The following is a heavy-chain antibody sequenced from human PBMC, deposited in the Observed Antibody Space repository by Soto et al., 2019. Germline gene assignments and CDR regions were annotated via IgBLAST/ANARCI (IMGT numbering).Heavy chain of an antibody. CDR3: ERQQDRGIMAAGFDY. D-gene: IGHD1-26*01. J-gene: IGHJ4*02. CDR2: INPNTGDT. Sequence: SVKVSWTSHGYPFSPYYVHWVRQAPDQGLEWMGWINPNTGDTYFAQKFQDRVTMTRDTSISTAYMEVGSLRSDDTAVYFCERQQDRGIMAAGFDYWGQGALVTVSS. CDR1: GYPFSPYY. V-gene: IGHV1-2*02.